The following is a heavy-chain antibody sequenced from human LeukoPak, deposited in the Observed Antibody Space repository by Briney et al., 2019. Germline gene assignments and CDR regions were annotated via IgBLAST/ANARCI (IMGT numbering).Heavy chain of an antibody. CDR3: ARVRRYSGYDASDY. Sequence: GGSLRLSCAASGFTFSSYSMNWVRQAPGKGLEWVSSISSSSSYIYYADSVRGRFTISRDNAKNSLYLQMNSLRAEDTAVYYCARVRRYSGYDASDYWGQGTLVTVSS. CDR1: GFTFSSYS. J-gene: IGHJ4*02. D-gene: IGHD5-12*01. CDR2: ISSSSSYI. V-gene: IGHV3-21*01.